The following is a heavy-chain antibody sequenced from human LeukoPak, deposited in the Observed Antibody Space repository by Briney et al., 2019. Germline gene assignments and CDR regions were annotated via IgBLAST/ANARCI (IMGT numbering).Heavy chain of an antibody. D-gene: IGHD2-2*01. CDR1: GFTFSSYA. Sequence: GGSLRLSCAASGFTFSSYAMSWVRQAPGKGLEWVSAISGSGGSTYYADSVKGQFTISRDNSKNTLYLQMNSLRAEDTAVYYCAKVIVVVPVAPMDYWGQGTLVTVSS. J-gene: IGHJ4*02. CDR3: AKVIVVVPVAPMDY. V-gene: IGHV3-23*01. CDR2: ISGSGGST.